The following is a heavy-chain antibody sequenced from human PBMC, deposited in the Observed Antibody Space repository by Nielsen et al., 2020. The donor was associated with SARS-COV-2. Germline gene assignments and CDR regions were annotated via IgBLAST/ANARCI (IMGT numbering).Heavy chain of an antibody. D-gene: IGHD3-16*01. CDR3: ARGGALGMDV. V-gene: IGHV3-21*01. CDR1: EFTFGAYS. Sequence: GESLKISCAASEFTFGAYSMNWVRQAPGKGLEWVSSISSGSSYIYYADSVKGRFTISRDNAKNSLDLQMNSLRAEDTAVYYCARGGALGMDVWGQGTTVTVSS. J-gene: IGHJ6*02. CDR2: ISSGSSYI.